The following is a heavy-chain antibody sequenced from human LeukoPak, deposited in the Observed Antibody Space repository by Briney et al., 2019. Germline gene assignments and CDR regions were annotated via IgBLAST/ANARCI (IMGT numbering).Heavy chain of an antibody. CDR1: GFTFSSYT. CDR3: VRDYLFAFDI. D-gene: IGHD2/OR15-2a*01. V-gene: IGHV3-48*01. CDR2: ITLSGTT. Sequence: RGSLRLSCAASGFTFSSYTMNWVRQAPGKGLEWLSFITLSGTTFYADSVKGRFTISRDNAKNSLYLQMNSLRADDTALYYCVRDYLFAFDIWGQGTMVTVSS. J-gene: IGHJ3*02.